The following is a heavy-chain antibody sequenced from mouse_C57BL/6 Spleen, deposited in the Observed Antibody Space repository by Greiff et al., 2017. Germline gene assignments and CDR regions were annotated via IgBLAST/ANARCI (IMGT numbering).Heavy chain of an antibody. Sequence: EVKLQQSGPELVKPGASVKISCKASGYTFTDYYMNWVKQSHGKSLEWIGDINPNNGGTSYNQKFKGKATLTVDKSSSTAYMELRSLTSEDSAVYYCARSGGGYYSWFAYWGQGTLVTVSA. J-gene: IGHJ3*01. D-gene: IGHD2-3*01. V-gene: IGHV1-26*01. CDR2: INPNNGGT. CDR3: ARSGGGYYSWFAY. CDR1: GYTFTDYY.